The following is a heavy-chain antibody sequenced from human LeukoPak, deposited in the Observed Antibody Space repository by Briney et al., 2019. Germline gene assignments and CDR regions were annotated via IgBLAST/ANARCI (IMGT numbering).Heavy chain of an antibody. D-gene: IGHD2-21*01. CDR1: GFTVSSNY. CDR2: IYGGGST. J-gene: IGHJ4*02. V-gene: IGHV3-53*01. CDR3: AKGMGDSVGYFDY. Sequence: TGGSLRLSCAASGFTVSSNYMSWVRRAPGKGLEWVSLIYGGGSTYYADSVKGRFTISRDNSKNTLYLQMNSLRAEDTAVYHCAKGMGDSVGYFDYWGQGTLVTVSS.